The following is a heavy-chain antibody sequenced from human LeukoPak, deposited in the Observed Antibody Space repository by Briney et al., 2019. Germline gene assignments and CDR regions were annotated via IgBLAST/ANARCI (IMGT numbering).Heavy chain of an antibody. V-gene: IGHV1-2*02. CDR3: ARGKNWGATGN. CDR1: GYTFTDYY. J-gene: IGHJ4*02. CDR2: INPNSGGT. D-gene: IGHD7-27*01. Sequence: ASVKVSCKAFGYTFTDYYMHWVRQAPGQGLEWMGWINPNSGGTNYAQNFQGRVTMTRDTSITTAYMELSSLKSDDTAVYFCARGKNWGATGNWGQGTLATVSS.